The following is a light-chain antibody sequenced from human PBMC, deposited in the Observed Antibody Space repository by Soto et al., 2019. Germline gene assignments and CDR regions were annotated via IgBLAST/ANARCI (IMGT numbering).Light chain of an antibody. Sequence: DIQMTQSPSSLSASVGDRVTITCRASRTISSYLNWYQQKPGKAPKLLIYSAYTLRNGVPSRFSGRGSGTDFTLTISSLQPEDFATYYCQQSYDTPYTFGQGSKLEIK. CDR2: SAY. J-gene: IGKJ2*01. CDR3: QQSYDTPYT. V-gene: IGKV1-39*01. CDR1: RTISSY.